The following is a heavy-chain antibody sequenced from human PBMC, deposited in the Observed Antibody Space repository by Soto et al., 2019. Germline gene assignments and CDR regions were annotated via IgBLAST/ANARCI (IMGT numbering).Heavy chain of an antibody. Sequence: GGSLRLSCSVSGFTFSNYAMHWVRQAPGKGLEYVSGITSDGDSTWHADSVKDRFTISRDNSKNTLFLQMSSLRVEDTAIYFCVKGNQLLRYYFEFWGHIPLVTVSP. CDR2: ITSDGDST. CDR3: VKGNQLLRYYFEF. J-gene: IGHJ4*01. D-gene: IGHD2-15*01. V-gene: IGHV3-64D*06. CDR1: GFTFSNYA.